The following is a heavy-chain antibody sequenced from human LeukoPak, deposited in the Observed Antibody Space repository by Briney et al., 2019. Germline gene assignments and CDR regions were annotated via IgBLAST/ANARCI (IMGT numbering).Heavy chain of an antibody. CDR2: INSSGSAI. Sequence: GGSLRLSCAPSGFTFSDYYMSWIRQAPGKGLEWVSYINSSGSAIYYADSVKGRLTISRDNAKNSLYLQMNSLRAEDAAVYYCARLRTYSASPYYFDFWGQGTLVTASS. D-gene: IGHD1-26*01. CDR3: ARLRTYSASPYYFDF. CDR1: GFTFSDYY. J-gene: IGHJ4*02. V-gene: IGHV3-11*04.